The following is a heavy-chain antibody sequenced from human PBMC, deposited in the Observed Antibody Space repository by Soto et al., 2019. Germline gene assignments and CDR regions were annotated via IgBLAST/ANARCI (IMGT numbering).Heavy chain of an antibody. D-gene: IGHD2-15*01. V-gene: IGHV1-18*01. CDR3: AREYCSGGSCYGVDY. Sequence: ASVKLSCKACGYSLRDIGISWVRQAHVQGLEWMGWISPYNGDTKYTQKHQGRVTMTTDTSTGTAYMELRSLRSDDTAVYYCAREYCSGGSCYGVDYLGQGTLVTVSS. J-gene: IGHJ4*02. CDR2: ISPYNGDT. CDR1: GYSLRDIG.